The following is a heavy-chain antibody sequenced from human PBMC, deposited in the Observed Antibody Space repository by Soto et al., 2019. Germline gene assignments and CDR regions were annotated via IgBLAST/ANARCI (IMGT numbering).Heavy chain of an antibody. CDR2: ISAYNGNT. CDR1: GYTFTSYG. CDR3: ARDPSNYDFWSCTNWFDP. Sequence: ASVKVSCKASGYTFTSYGISWVRQAPGQGLEWMGWISAYNGNTNYAQKLQGRGTMTTDTSTSTAYMELRSLRSDDTAVYYCARDPSNYDFWSCTNWFDPWGQGTLVTVSS. J-gene: IGHJ5*02. V-gene: IGHV1-18*04. D-gene: IGHD3-3*01.